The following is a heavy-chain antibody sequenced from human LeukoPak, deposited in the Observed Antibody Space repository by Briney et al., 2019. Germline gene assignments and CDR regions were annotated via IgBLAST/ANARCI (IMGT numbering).Heavy chain of an antibody. V-gene: IGHV1-2*02. D-gene: IGHD3-10*01. J-gene: IGHJ3*02. CDR3: ARLPYTMVRGVDDAFDI. CDR1: GYTFTGYY. Sequence: ASVKVSSKASGYTFTGYYMHWVRQAPGQGLEWMGWINPNSGGTNYAQKFQGRVTMTRDTSISTAYMELSRLRSDDTAVYYCARLPYTMVRGVDDAFDIWGQGTMVTVSS. CDR2: INPNSGGT.